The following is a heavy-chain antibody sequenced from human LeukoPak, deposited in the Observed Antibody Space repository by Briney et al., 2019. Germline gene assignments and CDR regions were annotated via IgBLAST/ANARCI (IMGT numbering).Heavy chain of an antibody. V-gene: IGHV3-30*04. CDR3: ARVEVITQLFDY. CDR1: GFTFSSYA. J-gene: IGHJ4*02. CDR2: ISYDGSNK. D-gene: IGHD3-22*01. Sequence: GGSLRLSCAASGFTFSSYAMHWVRQAPGKGLEWVAVISYDGSNKYYADSVKGRFTISRDNSKDTLYLQMNSLRAEDTAVYYCARVEVITQLFDYWGQGTLVTVSS.